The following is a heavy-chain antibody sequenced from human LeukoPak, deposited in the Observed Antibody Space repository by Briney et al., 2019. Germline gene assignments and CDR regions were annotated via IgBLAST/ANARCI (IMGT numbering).Heavy chain of an antibody. D-gene: IGHD2-15*01. CDR2: INPNSGGT. CDR3: ASRPDQHLLYYFDY. J-gene: IGHJ4*02. V-gene: IGHV1-2*02. CDR1: GYTFTGYY. Sequence: ASVKVSCKASGYTFTGYYMHWVRQAPGQGLEWMGWINPNSGGTKYAQKFQGRVTMTSDASISTAYMELSSLRSDDTAVYYCASRPDQHLLYYFDYGGQGALVTVFS.